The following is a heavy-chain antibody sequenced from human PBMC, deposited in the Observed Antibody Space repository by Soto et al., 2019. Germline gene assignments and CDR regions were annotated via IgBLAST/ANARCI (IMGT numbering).Heavy chain of an antibody. CDR3: ARVQMVTMHVDY. Sequence: PSETLSLTCNVSGGSINNYYWSWVRQPPGKGLEWIGYIYYSGTHNYNPSLESRLTISVDTSKNQFSLRLSSVTAADTAVYYCARVQMVTMHVDYWGQGTLVTVSS. V-gene: IGHV4-59*01. J-gene: IGHJ4*02. CDR2: IYYSGTH. CDR1: GGSINNYY. D-gene: IGHD5-18*01.